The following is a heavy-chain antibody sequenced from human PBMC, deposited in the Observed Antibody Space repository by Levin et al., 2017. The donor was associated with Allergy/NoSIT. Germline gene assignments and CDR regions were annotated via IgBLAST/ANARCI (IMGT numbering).Heavy chain of an antibody. J-gene: IGHJ4*02. V-gene: IGHV3-30-3*01. CDR3: VKEITTRGEFDY. D-gene: IGHD3-3*01. CDR1: GFTFGSYS. Sequence: GGSLRLSCAASGFTFGSYSMHWVRQAPGKGLEWVAVISFDGSQEYYADSVKGRFTIFRDNSRNTLYVQMRSLRPEDTAVYYCVKEITTRGEFDYWGRGTLVTVSS. CDR2: ISFDGSQE.